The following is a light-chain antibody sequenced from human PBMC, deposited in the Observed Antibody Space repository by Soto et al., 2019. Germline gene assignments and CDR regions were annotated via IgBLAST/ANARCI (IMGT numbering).Light chain of an antibody. J-gene: IGLJ2*01. Sequence: QSMLTQPPSVSGAPGQRVTISCTGSSSNIGAGYDVHWYQQLPGTAPKLLIYGNSNRPSGVPDRLSGSKSGTSASLAITGLQAEDEADYYCQSYDSSLSGYVFGGGTKPTVL. CDR2: GNS. V-gene: IGLV1-40*01. CDR1: SSNIGAGYD. CDR3: QSYDSSLSGYV.